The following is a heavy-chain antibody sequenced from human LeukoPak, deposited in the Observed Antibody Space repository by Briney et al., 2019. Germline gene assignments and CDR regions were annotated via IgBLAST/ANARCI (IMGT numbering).Heavy chain of an antibody. CDR2: IYTSGST. Sequence: PSQTLSLTCTVSGGFISSGSYYWSWIRQPAGKGLEWIGRIYTSGSTNYNPSLKSRVTISVDTSKNQFSLKLSSVTAADTAVYYCARSPERDYYDYVWGSYRYAYWGQGTLVTVSS. J-gene: IGHJ4*02. CDR3: ARSPERDYYDYVWGSYRYAY. CDR1: GGFISSGSYY. V-gene: IGHV4-61*02. D-gene: IGHD3-16*02.